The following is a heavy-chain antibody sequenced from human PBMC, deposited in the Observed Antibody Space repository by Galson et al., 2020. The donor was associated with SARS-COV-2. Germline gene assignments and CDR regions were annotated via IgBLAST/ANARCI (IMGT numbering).Heavy chain of an antibody. J-gene: IGHJ4*02. CDR3: AKRPSSSYDILTGYLDS. Sequence: GGSLRLSCAASGFTFSDYAMSWVRQAPGKGLEWVSAISCGGSRTAYADSVRGRFTISRDTSENTLYLQMNSLRTEDTAVYFCAKRPSSSYDILTGYLDSWGQGTLVTVSS. CDR2: ISCGGSRT. D-gene: IGHD3-9*01. V-gene: IGHV3-23*01. CDR1: GFTFSDYA.